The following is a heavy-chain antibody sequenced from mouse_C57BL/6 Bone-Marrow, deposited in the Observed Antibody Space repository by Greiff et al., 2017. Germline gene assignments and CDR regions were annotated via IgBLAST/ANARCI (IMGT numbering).Heavy chain of an antibody. J-gene: IGHJ3*01. CDR3: ARGGVYSNSFAY. Sequence: QVQLQQSGAELAKPGASVKLSCKASGYTFTSYWMHWVKQRPGQGLEWIGYINPSSGYTKYNQKFKDKATLTAEKSSSTAYMQLSSLTYEDSAVYYCARGGVYSNSFAYWGQGTLVTVSA. CDR1: GYTFTSYW. CDR2: INPSSGYT. V-gene: IGHV1-7*01. D-gene: IGHD2-5*01.